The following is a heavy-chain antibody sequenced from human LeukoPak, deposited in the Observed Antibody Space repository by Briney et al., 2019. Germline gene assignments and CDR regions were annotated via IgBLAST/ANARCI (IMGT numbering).Heavy chain of an antibody. CDR3: ANTVGAHGRDV. D-gene: IGHD1-26*01. J-gene: IGHJ6*02. CDR1: GFTFGSYG. CDR2: ISYDGSNK. Sequence: GGSLRLSCAASGFTFGSYGMHWIRQAPGKGLEWVAVISYDGSNKYYADSVKGRFTISRDNSKNTLYLQMNSLRAEDTAVYYCANTVGAHGRDVWGQGTTVTVSS. V-gene: IGHV3-30*18.